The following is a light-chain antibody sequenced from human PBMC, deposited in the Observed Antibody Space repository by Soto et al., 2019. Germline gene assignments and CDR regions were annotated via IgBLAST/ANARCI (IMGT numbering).Light chain of an antibody. CDR1: ASVTNF. CDR3: QQRNIWPPVT. V-gene: IGKV3-11*01. Sequence: EIVLTQSPGTLSLSPGERATLSCRASASVTNFLAWYQQKPGQAPRLLIYGAFNRATGIPARFSGSGSGTDVTLTISSLVPEDSAIYYCQQRNIWPPVTFGQGTRLEIK. CDR2: GAF. J-gene: IGKJ5*01.